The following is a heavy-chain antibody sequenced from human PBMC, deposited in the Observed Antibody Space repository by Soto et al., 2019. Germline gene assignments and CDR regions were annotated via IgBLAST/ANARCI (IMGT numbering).Heavy chain of an antibody. V-gene: IGHV3-30-3*01. J-gene: IGHJ6*02. CDR2: ISYDGSNK. D-gene: IGHD2-21*02. CDR1: GFTFSSYA. CDR3: ASLVTAIRSFGVDV. Sequence: QVQLVESGGGVVQPGRSLRLSCAASGFTFSSYAMHWVRQAPDKGLEWVSIISYDGSNKYYADSVEGRFTISRDNSKNTLYLQMNSLRAEDTAVYYCASLVTAIRSFGVDVWGQGTTVTVSS.